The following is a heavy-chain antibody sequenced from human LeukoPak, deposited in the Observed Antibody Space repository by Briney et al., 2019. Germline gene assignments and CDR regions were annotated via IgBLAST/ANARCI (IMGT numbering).Heavy chain of an antibody. CDR3: VRDFSGGNFDY. Sequence: ASMKLSCKASGYSFVDYNLHWVRQAPGQGLEWMGIIFPSDQRRNYAQKFRGRITMTRDTSTNSVFMELSSLISDDTAVYYCVRDFSGGNFDYWGPGTLVTVSS. D-gene: IGHD3-10*01. J-gene: IGHJ4*02. CDR1: GYSFVDYN. V-gene: IGHV1-46*01. CDR2: IFPSDQRR.